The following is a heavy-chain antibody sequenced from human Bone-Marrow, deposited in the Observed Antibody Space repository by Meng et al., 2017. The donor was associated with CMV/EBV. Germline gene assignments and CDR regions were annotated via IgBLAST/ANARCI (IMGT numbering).Heavy chain of an antibody. J-gene: IGHJ6*02. V-gene: IGHV2-26*01. CDR1: GFSLSNARMG. CDR3: ARIISSVYHYYGMDV. Sequence: SGPTLVKPTETLTLTCTVSGFSLSNARMGVSWIRQPPGKALEWLAHIFSNDEKSYSTSLKSRLTITKDTSKSQVVLTMTNMDPVDTATYYCARIISSVYHYYGMDVWGQGTTVTVSS. D-gene: IGHD6-13*01. CDR2: IFSNDEK.